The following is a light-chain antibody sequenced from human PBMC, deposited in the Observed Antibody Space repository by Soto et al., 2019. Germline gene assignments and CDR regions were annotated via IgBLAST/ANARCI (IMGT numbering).Light chain of an antibody. CDR2: DDD. Sequence: QSVMTQPPSVSAALGQRVTISCSGSSSKIGGNSVSWYQQLPGTAPKLLIYDDDKRPSGIPDRFSGSKSGTSATLGITGFQTGDEADHYCGSWDSSLSAYVFGTGTNLTVL. CDR3: GSWDSSLSAYV. J-gene: IGLJ1*01. V-gene: IGLV1-51*01. CDR1: SSKIGGNS.